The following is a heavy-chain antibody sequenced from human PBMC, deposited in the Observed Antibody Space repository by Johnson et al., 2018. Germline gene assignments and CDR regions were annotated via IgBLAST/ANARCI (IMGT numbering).Heavy chain of an antibody. J-gene: IGHJ1*01. D-gene: IGHD3-10*01. CDR3: AEDRRSGSSNFQH. V-gene: IGHV3-30*18. CDR1: GFTFSSYG. Sequence: VQLVESEGGVVQSGRSLRLSCAASGFTFSSYGMHWVRQAPGKGLAWVAVISYDGSNKYYADSVKGRFTISRDNSKNTLYLQMNILRAEDTAVYYCAEDRRSGSSNFQHWGQGTLVTVSS. CDR2: ISYDGSNK.